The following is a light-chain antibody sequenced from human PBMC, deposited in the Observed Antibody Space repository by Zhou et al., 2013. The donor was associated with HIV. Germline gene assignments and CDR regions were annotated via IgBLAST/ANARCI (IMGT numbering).Light chain of an antibody. Sequence: DIQMTQSPSSLSASVGDRVTITCQASQDISNHLNWYQQKPGRAPKVLLYDASNLETGVPSRFSGSGSGTHFTLTISSLQPEDIATYVCQQYESFPPYTLVHGT. CDR3: QQYESFPPYT. V-gene: IGKV1-33*01. CDR2: DAS. CDR1: QDISNH. J-gene: IGKJ2*01.